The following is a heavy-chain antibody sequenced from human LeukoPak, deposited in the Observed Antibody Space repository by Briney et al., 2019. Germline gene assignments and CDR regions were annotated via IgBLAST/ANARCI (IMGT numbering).Heavy chain of an antibody. Sequence: SETLSLTCAVYGGSFSGYYWSWIRRPPGKGLEWIGEINHSGSTNYNPSLKSRVTISVDTSKNQFSLKLSSVTAADTAVYYCASPRGGYSLYYFDYWGQGTLVTVSS. D-gene: IGHD3-22*01. CDR3: ASPRGGYSLYYFDY. CDR1: GGSFSGYY. V-gene: IGHV4-34*01. J-gene: IGHJ4*02. CDR2: INHSGST.